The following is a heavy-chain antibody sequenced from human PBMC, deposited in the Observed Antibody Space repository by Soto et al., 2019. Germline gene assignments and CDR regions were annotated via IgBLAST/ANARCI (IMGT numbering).Heavy chain of an antibody. CDR3: AKARTVVPAATTVNY. J-gene: IGHJ4*02. Sequence: SGGSLRLSCAASGFTFSSYAMSWVRQAPGKGLEWVSAISGSGGSTYYADSVKGRFTISRDNSKNTLYLQMNSLRAEDTAVYYCAKARTVVPAATTVNYWGQGTLVTVSS. D-gene: IGHD2-2*01. CDR1: GFTFSSYA. V-gene: IGHV3-23*01. CDR2: ISGSGGST.